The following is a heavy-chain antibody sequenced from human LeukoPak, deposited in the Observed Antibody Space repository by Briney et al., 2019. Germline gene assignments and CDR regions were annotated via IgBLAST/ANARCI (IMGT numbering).Heavy chain of an antibody. CDR2: IRYDGRNK. V-gene: IGHV3-30*02. CDR1: GFTFSSYG. Sequence: GGSLRLSCAASGFTFSSYGMSWVRQAPGKGLEWVAFIRYDGRNKNYADSVKGRFTISRDNSKNTLFLQMISLRAEDTAVYYCAKTQADIIVVVAATFDYWGQGTLVTVSS. J-gene: IGHJ4*02. CDR3: AKTQADIIVVVAATFDY. D-gene: IGHD2-15*01.